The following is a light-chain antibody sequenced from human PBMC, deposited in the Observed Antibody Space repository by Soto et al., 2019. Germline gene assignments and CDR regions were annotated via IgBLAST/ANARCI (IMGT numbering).Light chain of an antibody. J-gene: IGKJ1*01. CDR3: QQYSRSPRT. V-gene: IGKV3-20*01. Sequence: EIVLTQSPGTLSLSPGERATLSCRASQSVSSSYLAWYQQKPGQAPRLLIYGASSRATGIPDRFSGSGSGTDFTLTISRLEPEDFAVYYCQQYSRSPRTFGQGTKVDI. CDR2: GAS. CDR1: QSVSSSY.